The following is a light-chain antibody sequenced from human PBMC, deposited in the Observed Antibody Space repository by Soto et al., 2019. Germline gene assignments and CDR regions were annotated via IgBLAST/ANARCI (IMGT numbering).Light chain of an antibody. CDR3: QQYNNWPRT. V-gene: IGKV3-15*01. CDR1: QSVSSN. J-gene: IGKJ1*01. CDR2: DTS. Sequence: EIVMTQSPATLSVSPGERATLSCRASQSVSSNLVWYQQKPGQAPRLLIYDTSTRATGIPARFSGSGSGTEFTLTISSLQSEDFAVYYCQQYNNWPRTFGQGTKLEIK.